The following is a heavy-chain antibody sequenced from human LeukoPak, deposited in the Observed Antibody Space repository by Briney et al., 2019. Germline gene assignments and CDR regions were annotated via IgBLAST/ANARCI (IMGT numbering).Heavy chain of an antibody. V-gene: IGHV3-30*02. CDR1: GFTFSSYG. J-gene: IGHJ4*02. CDR3: AKESRGRPANTPFDY. CDR2: IRYDGSNK. Sequence: GGSLRLSCAASGFTFSSYGMHWVRQAPGKGLEWVAFIRYDGSNKYYADSVKGRFTISRDNSKNTLYLQMNSLRAEDTAVYYCAKESRGRPANTPFDYWGQGTLVTVSS.